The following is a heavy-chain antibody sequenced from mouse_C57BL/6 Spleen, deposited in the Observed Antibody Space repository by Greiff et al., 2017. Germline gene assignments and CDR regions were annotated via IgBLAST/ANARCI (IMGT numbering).Heavy chain of an antibody. J-gene: IGHJ4*01. V-gene: IGHV5-9-1*02. Sequence: EVKVVESGEGLVKPGGSLKLSCAASGFTFSSYAMSWVRQTPEKRLEWVAYISSGGDYIYYADTVKGRFTISRDNARNTLYLQMSSLKSEDTAMYYCTRAPAYYSHYYAMDYWGQGTSVTVSS. CDR1: GFTFSSYA. D-gene: IGHD2-12*01. CDR3: TRAPAYYSHYYAMDY. CDR2: ISSGGDYI.